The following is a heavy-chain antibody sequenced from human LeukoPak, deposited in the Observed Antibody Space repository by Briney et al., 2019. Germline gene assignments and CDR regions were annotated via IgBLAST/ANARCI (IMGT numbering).Heavy chain of an antibody. V-gene: IGHV3-48*03. Sequence: GGSLRLSCAASGFTFSSYEMNWVRQAPGNRLEWVSYISSSGSTIYYADSVKGRFTISRDNAKNSLYLQMNSLRAEDTAVYYCARDFDTIDYGSGSLSPGGQGTLVTVSS. CDR2: ISSSGSTI. J-gene: IGHJ5*02. CDR3: ARDFDTIDYGSGSLSP. CDR1: GFTFSSYE. D-gene: IGHD3-10*01.